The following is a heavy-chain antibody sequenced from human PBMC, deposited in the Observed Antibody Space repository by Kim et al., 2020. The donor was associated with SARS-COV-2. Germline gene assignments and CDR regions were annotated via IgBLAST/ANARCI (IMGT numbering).Heavy chain of an antibody. CDR2: ISAYNCNT. V-gene: IGHV1-18*01. CDR1: GYTFTSYG. Sequence: ASVKVSCKASGYTFTSYGIIWGRQAPGQGLECMGWISAYNCNTNYAQKLHGRVTMTTDTSTSTAYMELRSLRSYDTAVYYFSRGRGIYDQWLAVRYYGMD. CDR3: SRGRGIYDQWLAVRYYGMD. D-gene: IGHD6-19*01. J-gene: IGHJ6*01.